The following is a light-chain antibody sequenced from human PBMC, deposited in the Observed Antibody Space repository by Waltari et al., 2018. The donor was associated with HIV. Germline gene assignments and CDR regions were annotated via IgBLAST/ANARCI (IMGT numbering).Light chain of an antibody. CDR2: GNT. CDR3: QSYDSSLSGSYV. V-gene: IGLV1-40*01. Sequence: QSILTQPPSVSGAPGQRVIISCTGSSSHIGAGYEVHWYQQLPGRAPKLLIFGNTNRPSGVPDRFSGSKSGASASLAITGLQADDEADYFCQSYDSSLSGSYVFGSGTKVTVL. J-gene: IGLJ1*01. CDR1: SSHIGAGYE.